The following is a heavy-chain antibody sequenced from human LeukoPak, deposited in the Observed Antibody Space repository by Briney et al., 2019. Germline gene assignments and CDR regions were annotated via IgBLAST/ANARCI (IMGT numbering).Heavy chain of an antibody. V-gene: IGHV1-18*01. CDR2: ISAYNGNT. D-gene: IGHD3-22*01. CDR3: AREQGRDYYGSSGYPLLYYGMDV. J-gene: IGHJ6*02. Sequence: ASVKHSCKASGYTFTSYGISWVRQAPGQGLEWMGWISAYNGNTNYAQKLQGRVTMTTDTSTSTAYMELRSLRSDDTAVYYCAREQGRDYYGSSGYPLLYYGMDVWGQGTTVTVSS. CDR1: GYTFTSYG.